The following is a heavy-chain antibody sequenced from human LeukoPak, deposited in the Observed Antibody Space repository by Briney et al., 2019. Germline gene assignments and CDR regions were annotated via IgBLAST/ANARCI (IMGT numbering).Heavy chain of an antibody. D-gene: IGHD2-2*01. J-gene: IGHJ3*02. CDR3: ASGGWCSSTSCYADGAFDI. V-gene: IGHV1-69*13. CDR1: GGTFSSYA. CDR2: IIPIFGTA. Sequence: ASVKVSCKASGGTFSSYAISWVRQAPGQGLEWMGGIIPIFGTANYAQKFQGRVTITADESTSTAYMELSSLRSDDTAVYYCASGGWCSSTSCYADGAFDIWGQGTMVTVSS.